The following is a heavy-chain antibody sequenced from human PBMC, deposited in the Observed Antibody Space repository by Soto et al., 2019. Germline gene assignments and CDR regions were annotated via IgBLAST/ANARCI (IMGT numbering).Heavy chain of an antibody. Sequence: SETLSLTCTVSGGSISSGGYYWSWIRQHPGKGLEWIGYIYYSGSTYYNPSLKSRVTISVDSSKNQFSLKLSSVTAADTAVYYCARDPSGYYYYGMDVWGQGTTVTVSS. CDR3: ARDPSGYYYYGMDV. CDR2: IYYSGST. CDR1: GGSISSGGYY. J-gene: IGHJ6*02. V-gene: IGHV4-31*03.